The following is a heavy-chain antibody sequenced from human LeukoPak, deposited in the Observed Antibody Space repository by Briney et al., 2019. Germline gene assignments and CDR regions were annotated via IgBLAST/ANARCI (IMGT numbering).Heavy chain of an antibody. Sequence: SETLSLTCAVYGGSFSGYYWSWIRQPPGKGLEWMGEINHSGSTNYNPSLKSRVTISVDTSKNQFSLKLSSVTAADTAVYYCARGRIAAAGKRYYYYGMDVWGQGTTVTVSS. V-gene: IGHV4-34*01. J-gene: IGHJ6*02. D-gene: IGHD6-13*01. CDR2: INHSGST. CDR3: ARGRIAAAGKRYYYYGMDV. CDR1: GGSFSGYY.